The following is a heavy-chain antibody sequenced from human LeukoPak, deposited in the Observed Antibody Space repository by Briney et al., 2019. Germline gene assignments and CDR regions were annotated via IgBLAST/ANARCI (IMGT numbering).Heavy chain of an antibody. V-gene: IGHV3-74*01. CDR2: IKRDGTTI. J-gene: IGHJ4*02. CDR3: ARGDYYFDY. CDR1: GFSFSNSW. Sequence: GGSLRLSCAASGFSFSNSWMYWVRQGPGKGPVWVSRIKRDGTTIEYADSVKGRFTISRDNAKNTLFLQMSSLRAEDTAVYYCARGDYYFDYWGQGTLVTVSS.